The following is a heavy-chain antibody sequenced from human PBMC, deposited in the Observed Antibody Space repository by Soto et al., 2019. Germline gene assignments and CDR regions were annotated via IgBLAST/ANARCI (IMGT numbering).Heavy chain of an antibody. V-gene: IGHV1-69*06. CDR2: IIPIFGTA. Sequence: QVQLVQSGAEVKKPGSSVKVSCKASGGTFSSYAISWVRQAPGQGLEWMGGIIPIFGTANYAQKFQGRVTITADKSTSTAYMELSSLRSEDTAVYYCARDLDYYDSSGKSAFYIWGQGTMVTVSS. CDR1: GGTFSSYA. CDR3: ARDLDYYDSSGKSAFYI. J-gene: IGHJ3*02. D-gene: IGHD3-22*01.